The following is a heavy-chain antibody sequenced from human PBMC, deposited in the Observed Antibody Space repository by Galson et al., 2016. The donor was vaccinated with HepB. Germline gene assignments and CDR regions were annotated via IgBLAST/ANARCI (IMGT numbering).Heavy chain of an antibody. Sequence: TLSLTCTVSGGPISSYYWSWIRQPPGKGLEWIGYIYYSGSTNYNPSLKRRVTISVDTSKNQFSLKLSSVTAADTAVYYCARTGVVVAATRGGWFDPWGQGPLVTVSS. V-gene: IGHV4-59*01. CDR3: ARTGVVVAATRGGWFDP. J-gene: IGHJ5*02. D-gene: IGHD2-15*01. CDR2: IYYSGST. CDR1: GGPISSYY.